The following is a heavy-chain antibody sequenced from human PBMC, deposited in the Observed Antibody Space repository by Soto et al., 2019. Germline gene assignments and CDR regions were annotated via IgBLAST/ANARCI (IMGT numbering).Heavy chain of an antibody. D-gene: IGHD6-25*01. Sequence: ASVKVSCKASGYTFTSYGISWVRQAPGQGLEWMGWINVYNGNTNYAQKLQGRVTMTTDTSTSTAYLDLRSLRSDDTAVYYCARDSGFRSPYYYYYGMDVWGQGTTVTVSS. CDR3: ARDSGFRSPYYYYYGMDV. J-gene: IGHJ6*02. CDR2: INVYNGNT. V-gene: IGHV1-18*01. CDR1: GYTFTSYG.